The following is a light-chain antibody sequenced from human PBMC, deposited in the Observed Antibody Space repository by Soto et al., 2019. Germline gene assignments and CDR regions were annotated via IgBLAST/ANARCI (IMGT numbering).Light chain of an antibody. Sequence: QSVLTQPPSVSGAAGQRVSISCTGSSSNIGAGYGVHWYHQLPGTAPKLLIFGNNNRPSGVPDRFSGSKSGTSASLGITGLQAEDEADYYCQSYDSSLNGYVFGTGTKVTV. CDR3: QSYDSSLNGYV. J-gene: IGLJ1*01. CDR1: SSNIGAGYG. V-gene: IGLV1-40*01. CDR2: GNN.